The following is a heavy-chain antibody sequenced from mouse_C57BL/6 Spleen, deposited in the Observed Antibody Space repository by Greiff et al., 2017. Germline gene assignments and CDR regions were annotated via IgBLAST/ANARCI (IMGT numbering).Heavy chain of an antibody. CDR3: ARDIYYGNYVGYFDY. V-gene: IGHV5-4*01. CDR2: ISDGGSYT. J-gene: IGHJ2*01. CDR1: GFTFSSYA. Sequence: EVQLVESGGGLVKPGGSLKLSCAASGFTFSSYAMSWVRQTPEKRLEWVATISDGGSYTYYPDNVKGRFTISRDNAKNNLYLQMSHLKSEDTAMYYCARDIYYGNYVGYFDYWGKGTTLTVSS. D-gene: IGHD2-1*01.